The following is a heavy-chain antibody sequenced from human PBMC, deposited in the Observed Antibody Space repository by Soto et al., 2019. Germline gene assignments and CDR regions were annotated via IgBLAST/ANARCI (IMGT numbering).Heavy chain of an antibody. CDR1: GDSFSSNSAA. D-gene: IGHD2-2*01. J-gene: IGHJ5*02. Sequence: SQTLSLTCAISGDSFSSNSAAWNWIRQSPSRGLEWLGRTYYRSKWYNDYAVSVKNRITINPDTSKNQFSLQLNSVTPEYTAVYYCAIAYCSTTSCSWFDPRGQGTLVTVSS. CDR3: AIAYCSTTSCSWFDP. CDR2: TYYRSKWYN. V-gene: IGHV6-1*01.